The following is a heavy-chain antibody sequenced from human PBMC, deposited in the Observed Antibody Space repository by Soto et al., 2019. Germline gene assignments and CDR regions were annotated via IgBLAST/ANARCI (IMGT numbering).Heavy chain of an antibody. J-gene: IGHJ6*02. CDR2: ISGSGTTV. CDR1: GFAFSDFY. V-gene: IGHV3-11*01. CDR3: ARDREPSVYHGMAV. D-gene: IGHD4-4*01. Sequence: PGGSLRLSCAASGFAFSDFYMSWTRQAPGKGLEWISYISGSGTTVFYADSVKGRFTISRDNAQKSLYLQMDSLTSEDTAIYYCARDREPSVYHGMAVWGQGTPVTVSS.